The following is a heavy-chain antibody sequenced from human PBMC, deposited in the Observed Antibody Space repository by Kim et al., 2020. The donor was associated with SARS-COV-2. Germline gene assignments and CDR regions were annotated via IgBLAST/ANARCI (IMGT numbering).Heavy chain of an antibody. CDR3: ALVLAVAGDDAFDL. CDR1: GFTVSRNY. J-gene: IGHJ3*01. V-gene: IGHV3-66*01. CDR2: LYSGDIT. Sequence: GGSLRLSCAASGFTVSRNYMSWVRQAPGKGLEWVSILYSGDITYYADSVKGRFTISRDNSKNTLYLQVNSLRAEDSAVYYCALVLAVAGDDAFDLWGQGT. D-gene: IGHD6-19*01.